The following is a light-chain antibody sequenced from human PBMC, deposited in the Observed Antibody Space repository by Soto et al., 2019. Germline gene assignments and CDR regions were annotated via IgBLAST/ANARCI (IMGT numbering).Light chain of an antibody. CDR2: GAS. Sequence: EIVLTQSPGTLSLSPGERATLSCRASQSVSSSYLAWYQQKPGQAPRLLIYGASSRATGIPDRFSGSESGTDFTLTITRLEPEDFAVYYCQQYYTTPPFFGPGTKVEIK. J-gene: IGKJ3*01. CDR1: QSVSSSY. V-gene: IGKV3-20*01. CDR3: QQYYTTPPF.